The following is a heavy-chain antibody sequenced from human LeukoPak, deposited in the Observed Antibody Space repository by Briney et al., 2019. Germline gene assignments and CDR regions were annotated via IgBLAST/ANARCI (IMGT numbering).Heavy chain of an antibody. Sequence: SAAATGRAISSSDYYRWWVSQPQVQGFEVLGSIFYRGSTYYNPSLKGRVTISVDTSKNRFFLKLSSVTAADTAVYYYARQNRHDSSGYYYDYLGQGTLVTVSS. CDR2: IFYRGST. J-gene: IGHJ4*02. CDR1: GRAISSSDYY. D-gene: IGHD3-22*01. CDR3: ARQNRHDSSGYYYDY. V-gene: IGHV4-39*01.